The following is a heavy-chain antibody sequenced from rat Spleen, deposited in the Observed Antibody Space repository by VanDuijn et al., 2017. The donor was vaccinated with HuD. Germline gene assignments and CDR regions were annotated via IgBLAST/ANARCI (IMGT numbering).Heavy chain of an antibody. J-gene: IGHJ2*01. V-gene: IGHV5-25*01. Sequence: EVQLVESGGGVVQPGRSLKLSCAASGFTFSDYYMAWVRQAPTKGLEWVATISTSGDNTYYRDSVKGRFTISRDNAKSTLYLRMNSLRSEDTATYYCTRSSGGPFDYWGQGVMVTVSS. CDR1: GFTFSDYY. CDR2: ISTSGDNT. D-gene: IGHD1-2*01. CDR3: TRSSGGPFDY.